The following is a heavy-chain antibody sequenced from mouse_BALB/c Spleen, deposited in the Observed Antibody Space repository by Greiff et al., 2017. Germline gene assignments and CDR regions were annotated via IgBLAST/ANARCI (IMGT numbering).Heavy chain of an antibody. J-gene: IGHJ4*01. D-gene: IGHD2-14*01. CDR2: IRLKSNNYAT. CDR3: TREAYYRYDDPYYYAMDY. Sequence: EVKVEESGGGLVQPGGSMKLSCVASGFTFSNYWMNWVRQSPEKGLEWVAEIRLKSNNYATHYAESVKGRFTISRDDSKSSVYLQMNNLRAEDTGIYYWTREAYYRYDDPYYYAMDYWGQGTSVTVSS. V-gene: IGHV6-6*02. CDR1: GFTFSNYW.